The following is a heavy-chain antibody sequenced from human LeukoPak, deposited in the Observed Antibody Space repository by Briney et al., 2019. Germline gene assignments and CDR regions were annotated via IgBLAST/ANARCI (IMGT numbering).Heavy chain of an antibody. J-gene: IGHJ6*02. V-gene: IGHV3-30-3*01. CDR2: ISYDGSNK. CDR3: ARDPTPITTVPYGMDV. CDR1: GFTFSSYA. D-gene: IGHD3-10*01. Sequence: GGSLRLSCAASGFTFSSYAMHWVRQAPGKGLEWVAVISYDGSNKYYADSVKGRFTISRDNSKNTLYLQMNSLRAEDTAVYYCARDPTPITTVPYGMDVWGQGTTVTVSS.